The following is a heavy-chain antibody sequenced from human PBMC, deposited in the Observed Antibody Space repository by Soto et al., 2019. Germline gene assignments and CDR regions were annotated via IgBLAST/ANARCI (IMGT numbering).Heavy chain of an antibody. Sequence: QVQLVQSGAEVKTPGASVRVYCKASGCTFTSYGISWVRQAPGQGLEWMGWIGAYNGNTNYAQNLQGRVTMTKDTSTTTAYMELRSMRADDTAVYYSARTAISAAGTRDSLQWGQGPLLTVSS. CDR1: GCTFTSYG. CDR2: IGAYNGNT. V-gene: IGHV1-18*04. J-gene: IGHJ1*01. CDR3: ARTAISAAGTRDSLQ. D-gene: IGHD6-25*01.